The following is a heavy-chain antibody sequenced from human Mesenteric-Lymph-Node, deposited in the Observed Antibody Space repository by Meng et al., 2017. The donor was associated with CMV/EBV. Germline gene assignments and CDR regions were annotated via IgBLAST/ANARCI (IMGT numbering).Heavy chain of an antibody. CDR3: ARVDPRGGGMDV. V-gene: IGHV1-18*01. CDR1: GYTFTNYG. CDR2: ISGDNANT. D-gene: IGHD3-16*01. Sequence: ASVKVSCKASGYTFTNYGMTWVRQAPGQGLEWMGWISGDNANTNYARKFQGRVTMTTDTSTTTSFMELRSLRSDDTAVYYCARVDPRGGGMDVWGQGTTVTVSS. J-gene: IGHJ6*02.